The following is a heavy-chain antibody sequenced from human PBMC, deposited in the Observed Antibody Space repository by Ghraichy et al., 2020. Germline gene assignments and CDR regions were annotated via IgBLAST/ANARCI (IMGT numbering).Heavy chain of an antibody. V-gene: IGHV3-48*02. CDR1: GFTFSSYS. CDR3: ARDGEDIVVVPADYYYYCGMDV. CDR2: ISSSTSTI. J-gene: IGHJ6*02. Sequence: GGSLRLSCTASGFTFSSYSMNWVRQAPGKGLEWVSYISSSTSTIYYADSVKGRFTISRDNAKNSLYLQMNSLRDEDTAVYYCARDGEDIVVVPADYYYYCGMDVWGQGTTVTVSS. D-gene: IGHD2-2*01.